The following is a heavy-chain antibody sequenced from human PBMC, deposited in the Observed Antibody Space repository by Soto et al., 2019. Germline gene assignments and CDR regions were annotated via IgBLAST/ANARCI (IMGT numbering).Heavy chain of an antibody. CDR3: ASPPEYHTRGYCTRFAY. D-gene: IGHD2-21*02. J-gene: IGHJ4*01. CDR1: GGSMWITGYY. Sequence: PWETLSLTRTACGGSMWITGYYWALIHQPPGKGLEWIGSIYNSGSTYYNPSLKSRVSISVDTSKNHFSLKLSSVTAADTAVYYFASPPEYHTRGYCTRFAYWGHGAPVTVTS. CDR2: IYNSGST. V-gene: IGHV4-39*02.